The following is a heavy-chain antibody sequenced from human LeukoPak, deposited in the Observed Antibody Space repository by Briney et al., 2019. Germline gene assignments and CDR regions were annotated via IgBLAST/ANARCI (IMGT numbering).Heavy chain of an antibody. V-gene: IGHV3-23*01. J-gene: IGHJ4*02. CDR3: ARHGSWSFDY. Sequence: GGSLRLSCAASGFTFSSHAMSWVRQAPGKGLEWVSAITCGSGSSVYYTDSLKGRFTISRDNSKNTLYLQMNSLRAEDTAVYYCARHGSWSFDYWGQGTLVTVSA. D-gene: IGHD6-13*01. CDR2: ITCGSGSSV. CDR1: GFTFSSHA.